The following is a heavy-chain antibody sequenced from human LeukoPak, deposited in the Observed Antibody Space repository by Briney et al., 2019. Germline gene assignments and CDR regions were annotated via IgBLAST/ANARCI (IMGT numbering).Heavy chain of an antibody. CDR1: GGSISSYY. CDR3: ARNTYYNILTGYYGYFDL. Sequence: SETLSLTCTVSGGSISSYYWSWIRQPPGKGLEWIGNIYYSGTTYYNPSLKSRVTMSVDTSKNQFSLKLSSVTAVDTAVYYCARNTYYNILTGYYGYFDLWGRGTLVTVSS. J-gene: IGHJ2*01. D-gene: IGHD3-9*01. V-gene: IGHV4-59*04. CDR2: IYYSGTT.